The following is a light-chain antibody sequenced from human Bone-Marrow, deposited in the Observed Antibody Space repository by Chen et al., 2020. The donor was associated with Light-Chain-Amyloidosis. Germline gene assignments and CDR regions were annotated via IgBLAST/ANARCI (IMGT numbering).Light chain of an antibody. CDR3: QSYDSRLSGRVV. CDR2: GNN. J-gene: IGLJ2*01. CDR1: DTNIGSGYD. Sequence: HSVLTQPPSVSGAPGQRVTIASTRGDTNIGSGYDVHWYQQLPRTAPKLLIFGNNNRPSGVPDRFSGSKSGTSASLAITGLQAEDEADYYCQSYDSRLSGRVVFGGGTKLTVL. V-gene: IGLV1-40*01.